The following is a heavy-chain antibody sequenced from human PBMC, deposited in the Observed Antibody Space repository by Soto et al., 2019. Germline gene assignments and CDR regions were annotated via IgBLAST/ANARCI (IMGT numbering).Heavy chain of an antibody. V-gene: IGHV4-39*01. CDR3: ASISRVAASWNAGDY. D-gene: IGHD2-15*01. CDR1: GGSISSSSYY. J-gene: IGHJ4*02. Sequence: QLQLQESGPGLVKPSETLSLTCTVSGGSISSSSYYWGWIRQPPGKGLEWIGSIYYSGSTYYNPSLKSRVTISVDTSKNQLSLKLSSVTAADTAVYYCASISRVAASWNAGDYWGQGTLVTVSS. CDR2: IYYSGST.